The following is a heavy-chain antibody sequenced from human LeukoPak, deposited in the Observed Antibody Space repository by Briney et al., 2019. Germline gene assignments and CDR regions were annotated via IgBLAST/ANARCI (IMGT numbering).Heavy chain of an antibody. CDR2: ISYDGSK. Sequence: GRSLRLSCAASGFIFTTYGMHWVRQAPGKGLEWVAGISYDGSKFYADSVKGRFTISRDNSKNTLNLQVNSLRAEDTAVYHCAKWDGYYDSSGYLGGAFDYWGQGTPVTVSS. CDR3: AKWDGYYDSSGYLGGAFDY. V-gene: IGHV3-30*18. D-gene: IGHD3-22*01. J-gene: IGHJ4*02. CDR1: GFIFTTYG.